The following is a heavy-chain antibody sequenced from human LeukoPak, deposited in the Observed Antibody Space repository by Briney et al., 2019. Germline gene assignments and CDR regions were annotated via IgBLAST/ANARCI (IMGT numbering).Heavy chain of an antibody. V-gene: IGHV3-9*01. D-gene: IGHD5-12*01. CDR1: GFTFDDYA. J-gene: IGHJ4*02. Sequence: GGSLRLSCAASGFTFDDYAMHWVRQAPGKGLEWVSGISWNSGSIGYADSVKGRFTISRDIASNSLFLQMSSLRVEDTAIYYCARGWGGYSSYPPDYWGQGTLVTVSS. CDR2: ISWNSGSI. CDR3: ARGWGGYSSYPPDY.